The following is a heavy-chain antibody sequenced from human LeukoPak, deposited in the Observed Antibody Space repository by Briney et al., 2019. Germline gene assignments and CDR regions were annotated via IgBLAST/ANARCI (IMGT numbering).Heavy chain of an antibody. CDR2: INSDGGST. V-gene: IGHV3-74*01. CDR1: GFTFSSYW. CDR3: ARRIQGMAPYYFDY. D-gene: IGHD5-24*01. Sequence: GGSLRLSCTASGFTFSSYWMHWIRQAPGKGLVWVSRINSDGGSTSYADSVKGRFTISRDNAKNTLYLQMNSLRAEDTAVYYCARRIQGMAPYYFDYWGQGTLVTVSS. J-gene: IGHJ4*02.